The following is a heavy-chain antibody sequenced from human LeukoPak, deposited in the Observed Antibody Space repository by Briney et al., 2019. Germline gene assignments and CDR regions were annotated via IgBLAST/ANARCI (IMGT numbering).Heavy chain of an antibody. J-gene: IGHJ4*02. CDR3: ASWGNGILWPGPGSFDY. CDR2: FDPEDGET. V-gene: IGHV1-24*01. Sequence: ASVKVSCKVSGYTLTELPMHWVRQAPGKGLEWMGGFDPEDGETSYAQKFQGRVTMTEDTSTDTAYMELSSLRSEDTAVYYCASWGNGILWPGPGSFDYWGQGTLVTVYS. CDR1: GYTLTELP. D-gene: IGHD3-10*01.